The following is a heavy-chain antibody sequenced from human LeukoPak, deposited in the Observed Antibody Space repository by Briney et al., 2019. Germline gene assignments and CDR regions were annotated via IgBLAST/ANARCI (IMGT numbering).Heavy chain of an antibody. CDR3: AREGIVVVVAATCGMNV. D-gene: IGHD2-15*01. V-gene: IGHV6-1*01. CDR1: GDSVSSNSAA. Sequence: SQTLSLTCAISGDSVSSNSAAWNWIWQSPSRGLEWLGRTYYRSKWYNDYAVSVKSRITINPDTSKNQFSLQLNSVTPEDTAVYYCAREGIVVVVAATCGMNVWGQGTTVTVSS. CDR2: TYYRSKWYN. J-gene: IGHJ6*02.